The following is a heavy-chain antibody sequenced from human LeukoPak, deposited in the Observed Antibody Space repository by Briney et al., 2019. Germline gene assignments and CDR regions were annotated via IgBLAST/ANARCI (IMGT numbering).Heavy chain of an antibody. D-gene: IGHD3-16*01. J-gene: IGHJ3*02. CDR1: GYTFTSYG. V-gene: IGHV1-18*01. Sequence: ASVKVSCKASGYTFTSYGISWVLQAPGQGLEWMGWISAYNGNTNYAQKLQGRVTMTTDTSTSTAYMELRSLRSDDTAVYYCAGHSRDYDYVWGSYWAFDIWGQGTVVTVSS. CDR2: ISAYNGNT. CDR3: AGHSRDYDYVWGSYWAFDI.